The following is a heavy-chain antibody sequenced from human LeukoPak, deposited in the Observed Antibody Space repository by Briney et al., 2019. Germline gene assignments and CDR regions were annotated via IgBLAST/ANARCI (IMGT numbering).Heavy chain of an antibody. J-gene: IGHJ4*02. D-gene: IGHD2-2*01. V-gene: IGHV3-30-3*01. CDR1: GFTFNDYA. CDR3: AKDIVVVPAAIGPEDY. CDR2: ISYDGYDK. Sequence: GGSLRLSCAASGFTFNDYAMYWVRQTPGKGLEWVTLISYDGYDKSYADSVRGRFTISRDNSKNTLYLQMDSLSSEDTAVYYCAKDIVVVPAAIGPEDYWGQGTLVTVSS.